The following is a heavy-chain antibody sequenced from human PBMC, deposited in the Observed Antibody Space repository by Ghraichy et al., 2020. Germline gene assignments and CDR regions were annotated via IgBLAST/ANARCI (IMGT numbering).Heavy chain of an antibody. Sequence: GGSLRLSCAASGFTFSRYSMNWVRQAPGKGLEWVSSISSTSSYIDYADSVKGRFTISRDNAKNSLYLQMNSLRAEDTAVYYCARDQDETWLHFYPLDYWGRGTLVTVSS. CDR1: GFTFSRYS. J-gene: IGHJ4*02. D-gene: IGHD5-24*01. V-gene: IGHV3-21*01. CDR3: ARDQDETWLHFYPLDY. CDR2: ISSTSSYI.